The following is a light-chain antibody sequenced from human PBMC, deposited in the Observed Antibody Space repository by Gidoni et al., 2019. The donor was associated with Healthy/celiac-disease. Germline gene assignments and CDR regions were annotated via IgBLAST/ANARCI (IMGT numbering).Light chain of an antibody. V-gene: IGKV3-15*01. J-gene: IGKJ4*01. CDR1: QSVSSN. CDR2: GAS. CDR3: QQYNNWPPLT. Sequence: EIVMTQSPATLSVSPGERATLSCRASQSVSSNLAWYQQKPGQAPRPLIYGASTRATGIPARFSGSGSGTELTLTISSLQSEDFAVYYCQQYNNWPPLTFXGXTKVEIK.